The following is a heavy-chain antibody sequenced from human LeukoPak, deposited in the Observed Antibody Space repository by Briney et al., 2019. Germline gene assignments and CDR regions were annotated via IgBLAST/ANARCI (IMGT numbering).Heavy chain of an antibody. Sequence: ASVKVSCKASGYTFTSYDINWVRQATGQGLEWMGWMNPNSGNTGYAQKFQGRVTMTRNTSASTAYMELSSLRSEGTAVYYCARLSPHYGDYKVDPWGQGTLVTVSS. CDR1: GYTFTSYD. J-gene: IGHJ5*02. CDR3: ARLSPHYGDYKVDP. D-gene: IGHD4-17*01. CDR2: MNPNSGNT. V-gene: IGHV1-8*01.